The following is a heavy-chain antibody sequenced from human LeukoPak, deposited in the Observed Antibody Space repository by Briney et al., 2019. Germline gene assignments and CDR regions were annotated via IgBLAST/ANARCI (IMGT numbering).Heavy chain of an antibody. V-gene: IGHV3-23*01. CDR2: ISVSGGGT. CDR3: ARAVGASEGVDY. Sequence: PGGSLRLSCAASGFTFSRYVMSWVRQAPGKGLEWVSGISVSGGGTYYADSVKGRFTISRDNSKNTLYLQMNSLRVEDTAVYYCARAVGASEGVDYWGQGTLVTVSS. D-gene: IGHD1-26*01. CDR1: GFTFSRYV. J-gene: IGHJ4*02.